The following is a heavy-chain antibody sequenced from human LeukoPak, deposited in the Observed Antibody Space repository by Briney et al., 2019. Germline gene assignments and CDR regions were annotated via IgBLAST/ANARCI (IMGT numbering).Heavy chain of an antibody. CDR3: AREIQGTSGSNQDY. V-gene: IGHV4-38-2*02. J-gene: IGHJ4*02. CDR2: IYHSGST. CDR1: AYSISSGYY. D-gene: IGHD1-26*01. Sequence: SETLSLTCTVSAYSISSGYYWGWIRQPPGKGLEWIGSIYHSGSTYYNPSLKSRVTISVDTSKNQFSLRLRSVTAADTAVYYCAREIQGTSGSNQDYWGQGTLVTVSS.